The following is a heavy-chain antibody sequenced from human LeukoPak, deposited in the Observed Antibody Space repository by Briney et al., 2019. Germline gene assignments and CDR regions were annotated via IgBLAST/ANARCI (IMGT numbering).Heavy chain of an antibody. Sequence: SETLSLTCTVSGGSISSYYWSWIRQPPGKGLEWVGYIYYTGSTNFNPSLKSRVTMSVDTSKNQFSLKLTSVTAADTAVYYCAGRYSYGYVGCWGQGTLVTVSS. J-gene: IGHJ4*02. CDR1: GGSISSYY. CDR3: AGRYSYGYVGC. D-gene: IGHD5-18*01. CDR2: IYYTGST. V-gene: IGHV4-59*01.